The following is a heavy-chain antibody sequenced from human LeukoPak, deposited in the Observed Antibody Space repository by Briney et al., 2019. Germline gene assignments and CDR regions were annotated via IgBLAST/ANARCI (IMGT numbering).Heavy chain of an antibody. Sequence: AGRSLRLSCAASGFTFSSYGMHWVRQAPGKGLEWVAVIWYDGSNKYYADSVKGRFTISGDNSKNTLYLQMNSLRAEDTAVYYCARDVSGMDVWGKGTTVTVSS. CDR2: IWYDGSNK. CDR3: ARDVSGMDV. CDR1: GFTFSSYG. V-gene: IGHV3-33*01. D-gene: IGHD5/OR15-5a*01. J-gene: IGHJ6*04.